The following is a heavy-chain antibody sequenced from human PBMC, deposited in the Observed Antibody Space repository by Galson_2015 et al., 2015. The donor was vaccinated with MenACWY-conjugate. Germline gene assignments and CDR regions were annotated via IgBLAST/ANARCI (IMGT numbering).Heavy chain of an antibody. Sequence: SLRLSCAVSGFSFSSYAMSWVRQAPGKGLEWVSGISGSGVYTYYADSVRGRFTISRDNSKNTLYLQMDSLRAEDTALYYCAKGYSSGWDVYYYYYMDVWGKGTTVTVSS. D-gene: IGHD6-19*01. CDR1: GFSFSSYA. CDR2: ISGSGVYT. J-gene: IGHJ6*03. V-gene: IGHV3-23*01. CDR3: AKGYSSGWDVYYYYYMDV.